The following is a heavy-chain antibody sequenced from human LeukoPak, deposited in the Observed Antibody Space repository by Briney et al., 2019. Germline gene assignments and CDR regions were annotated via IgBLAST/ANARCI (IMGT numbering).Heavy chain of an antibody. J-gene: IGHJ4*02. D-gene: IGHD6-19*01. V-gene: IGHV3-53*01. Sequence: PGGSLRLSCAASGFTVSSNYMSWVRQAPGKGLEWVSVIYSGGSTYYADSVKGRFTISRDNSENTLYLQMNSLRAEDTAVYYCARDRSSVWVWGYWGQGTLVTVSS. CDR2: IYSGGST. CDR1: GFTVSSNY. CDR3: ARDRSSVWVWGY.